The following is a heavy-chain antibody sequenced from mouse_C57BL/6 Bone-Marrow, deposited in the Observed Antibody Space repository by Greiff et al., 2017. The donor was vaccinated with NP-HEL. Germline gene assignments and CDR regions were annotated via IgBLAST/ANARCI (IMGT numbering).Heavy chain of an antibody. V-gene: IGHV1-72*01. CDR3: ARLPYYYGSSYWYFDV. CDR1: GYTFTSYW. CDR2: IDPNSGGT. Sequence: QVQLQQPGAELVKPGASVKLSCKASGYTFTSYWMHWVKQRPGRGLAWIGRIDPNSGGTKYNEKLKSKATLTVDKPSSTAYLQLSSLTSEDSSVYYCARLPYYYGSSYWYFDVWGTGTTVTVSS. J-gene: IGHJ1*03. D-gene: IGHD1-1*01.